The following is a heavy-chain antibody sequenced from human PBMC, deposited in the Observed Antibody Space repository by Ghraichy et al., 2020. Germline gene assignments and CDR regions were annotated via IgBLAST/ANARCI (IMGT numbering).Heavy chain of an antibody. Sequence: SETLSLTCTVSGGSISSYYWSWIRQPAGKGLEWIGRIYTSGSTNYNPALKSRVTMSVDTSKNQFSLKLSSVTAADTAVYYCARDIVKGFGESFDPWGQGTLLTVSS. J-gene: IGHJ5*02. CDR3: ARDIVKGFGESFDP. CDR1: GGSISSYY. D-gene: IGHD3-10*01. V-gene: IGHV4-4*07. CDR2: IYTSGST.